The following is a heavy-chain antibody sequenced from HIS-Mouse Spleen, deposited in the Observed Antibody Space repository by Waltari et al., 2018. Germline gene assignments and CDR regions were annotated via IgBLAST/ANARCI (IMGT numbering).Heavy chain of an antibody. Sequence: QVQLVESGGGVVQPGRSLRLSCAASGFTFSSYGMHWVRQAPGKGLECVEVISYDGSNKYYADSVKGRFTISRDNSKNTLYLQMNSLRAEDTAVYYCAKDKHHAFDYWGQGTLVTVSS. J-gene: IGHJ4*02. CDR3: AKDKHHAFDY. CDR1: GFTFSSYG. CDR2: ISYDGSNK. V-gene: IGHV3-30*18.